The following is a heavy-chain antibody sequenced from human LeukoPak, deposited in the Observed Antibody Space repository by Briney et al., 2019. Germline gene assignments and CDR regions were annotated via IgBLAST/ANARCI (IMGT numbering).Heavy chain of an antibody. CDR2: IYYSGSA. V-gene: IGHV4-59*01. CDR3: ARVGGNVDY. J-gene: IGHJ4*02. Sequence: PSETLSLXCTVSGGSISSYYWSWIRQPPGKGLEWIGYIYYSGSANYNPSLKSRVTISVDTSKNQFSLKLSSVTAADTAVYYCARVGGNVDYWGQGTLVTVSS. CDR1: GGSISSYY. D-gene: IGHD4-23*01.